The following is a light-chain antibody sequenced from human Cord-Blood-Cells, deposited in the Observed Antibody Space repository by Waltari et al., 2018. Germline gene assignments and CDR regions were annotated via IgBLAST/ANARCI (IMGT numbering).Light chain of an antibody. J-gene: IGLJ2*01. CDR3: AAWDDILSGVV. CDR2: RNN. Sequence: QSVLTQPPSASGTPGQRVTISCSGRSSNTGSNHVHLYQQPPGTAPKLLIYRNNQRPSGVPDRFSGSKSGTSASLAISGLRSEDEADYYCAAWDDILSGVVFGGGTKLTVL. V-gene: IGLV1-47*01. CDR1: SSNTGSNH.